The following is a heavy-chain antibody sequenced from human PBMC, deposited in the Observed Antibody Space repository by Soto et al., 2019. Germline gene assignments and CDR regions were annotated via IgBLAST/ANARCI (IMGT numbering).Heavy chain of an antibody. J-gene: IGHJ5*02. D-gene: IGHD6-19*01. Sequence: EVQLLESGGGLVQPGGSLRLSCAASGFTFSSYAMSWVRQAPGKGLEWVSAISGSGGSTYYADSVKGRFTISRDNSKNTRYLQMNSLRAEDTAVYYCAKYRGTKQWLVEVFATWGQGTLVTVSS. CDR3: AKYRGTKQWLVEVFAT. CDR2: ISGSGGST. V-gene: IGHV3-23*01. CDR1: GFTFSSYA.